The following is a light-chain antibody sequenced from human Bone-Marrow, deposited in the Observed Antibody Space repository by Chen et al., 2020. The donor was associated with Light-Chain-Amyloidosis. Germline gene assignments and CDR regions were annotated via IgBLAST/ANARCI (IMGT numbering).Light chain of an antibody. Sequence: NFILTQPHSVSESPGQTVIISCTRSSGIIATNYVQWYQQRPGSSPTTVIYEDDQRPSGVPDRFSGSIDRSSNSASITNSGLKTEDEADYYCQSYQGSSQGVFGGGTKLTVL. CDR3: QSYQGSSQGV. CDR1: SGIIATNY. J-gene: IGLJ3*02. CDR2: EDD. V-gene: IGLV6-57*01.